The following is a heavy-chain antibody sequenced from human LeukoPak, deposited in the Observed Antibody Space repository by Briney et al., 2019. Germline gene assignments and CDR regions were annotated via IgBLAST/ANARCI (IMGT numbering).Heavy chain of an antibody. D-gene: IGHD2-2*01. J-gene: IGHJ4*02. CDR1: GYTFTGYY. Sequence: ASVTVSCKASGYTFTGYYMHWVRQAPGQGLEWMGWINPNSGGTNYAQKFQGRVTMTRDTSISTAYMELSRLRSDDTAVYYCARSEGEYQLPYYFDYWGQGTLVTVSS. CDR2: INPNSGGT. V-gene: IGHV1-2*02. CDR3: ARSEGEYQLPYYFDY.